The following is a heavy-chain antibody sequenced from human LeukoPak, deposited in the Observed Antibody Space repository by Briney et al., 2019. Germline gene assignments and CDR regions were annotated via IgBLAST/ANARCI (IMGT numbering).Heavy chain of an antibody. J-gene: IGHJ4*02. V-gene: IGHV4-61*09. CDR2: IYTSGST. D-gene: IGHD3-22*01. CDR1: GDSISSGSYY. CDR3: SKYYYDSSGELGY. Sequence: SETLSLTCTVSGDSISSGSYYWRWIRQPAGKGLEWIEHIYTSGSTNYNPSLKSQVTISVYTSKNQYSLKLSSVTAADTAVYYCSKYYYDSSGELGYWGQGTLVTVSS.